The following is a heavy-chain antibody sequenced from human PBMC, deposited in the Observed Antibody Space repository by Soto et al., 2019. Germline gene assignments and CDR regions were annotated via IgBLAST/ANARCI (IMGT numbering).Heavy chain of an antibody. D-gene: IGHD2-15*01. J-gene: IGHJ6*02. V-gene: IGHV1-46*01. CDR2: INPSGGST. Sequence: QVQLVQSGAEVKKPGASVKVSCKASGYSFTTYQVHWVRQAPGQGLEWMGIINPSGGSTSNAQKFQGRVTMTRDTSKNQFSLRLTSVGAADTAIYFCARVVRCTRSGCYYLAMDVWGQGTTVTVFS. CDR1: GYSFTTYQ. CDR3: ARVVRCTRSGCYYLAMDV.